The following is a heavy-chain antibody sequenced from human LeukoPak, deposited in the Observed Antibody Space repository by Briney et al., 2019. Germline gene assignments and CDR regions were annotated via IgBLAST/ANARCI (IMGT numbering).Heavy chain of an antibody. V-gene: IGHV3-74*01. CDR1: GFTFSTYW. J-gene: IGHJ4*02. CDR2: ISTDGSTT. D-gene: IGHD1-26*01. CDR3: ARAVGGGSYFGGDY. Sequence: GGSLRLSCAASGFTFSTYWMHWVRQAPGKGLVWVARISTDGSTTNYADSVKGRFTISRDNAKNTLYLQVNSLRAEDKALYYCARAVGGGSYFGGDYWGQGTLVTVSS.